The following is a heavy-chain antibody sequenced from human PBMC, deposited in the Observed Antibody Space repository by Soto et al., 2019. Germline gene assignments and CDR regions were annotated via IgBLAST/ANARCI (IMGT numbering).Heavy chain of an antibody. CDR3: TRRVPGSGTSPNCPSWYFDL. D-gene: IGHD6-13*01. CDR2: MNPNSGYT. CDR1: GYTFTTFD. J-gene: IGHJ2*01. Sequence: QVQLVQSGAEVKEPGASVKVSCRASGYTFTTFDINWVRQATGQGLEWMGWMNPNSGYTGLEQTFQGRVTMPRYTSSNTTYMELCRLGPEDTALYYGTRRVPGSGTSPNCPSWYFDLWCRGTPVTVSS. V-gene: IGHV1-8*01.